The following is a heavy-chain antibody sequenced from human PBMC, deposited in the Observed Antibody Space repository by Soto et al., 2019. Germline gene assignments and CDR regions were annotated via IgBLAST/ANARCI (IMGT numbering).Heavy chain of an antibody. Sequence: SETLSLTCTVSGGSISSGDYYWSWIRQPPGKGLEWIGYIYYSGSTYCNPSLKSRVTISVDTSKNQFSLKLSSVTAADTAVYYCARAPTEENYDILTGLFDYWGQGTLVTVSS. D-gene: IGHD3-9*01. CDR2: IYYSGST. CDR3: ARAPTEENYDILTGLFDY. J-gene: IGHJ4*02. V-gene: IGHV4-30-4*01. CDR1: GGSISSGDYY.